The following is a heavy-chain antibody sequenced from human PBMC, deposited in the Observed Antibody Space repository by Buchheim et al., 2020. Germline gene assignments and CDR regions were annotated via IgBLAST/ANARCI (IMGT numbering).Heavy chain of an antibody. CDR1: GFTFSSYA. D-gene: IGHD3-3*01. V-gene: IGHV3-23*01. Sequence: EVQLLESGGGLVQPGGSLRLSCAASGFTFSSYAMSWVRQAPGKGLEWVSAISGSGGSTYYADSGKGRFTISRDNSKNTLYLQMNSLRAEDTAVYYCATVLRFLEWLDYYYYMDVWGKGTT. CDR2: ISGSGGST. J-gene: IGHJ6*03. CDR3: ATVLRFLEWLDYYYYMDV.